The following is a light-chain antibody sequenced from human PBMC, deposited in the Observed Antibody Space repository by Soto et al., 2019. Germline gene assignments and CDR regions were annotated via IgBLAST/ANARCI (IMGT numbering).Light chain of an antibody. CDR3: QQYGTSPRT. V-gene: IGKV3-20*01. Sequence: EIVLTQSPGTLSLSPGERATLSCRASQSVRSSYLAWYQQKLGQAPRLLIYGVSNRATGIPDRFSGSGSGTVFPLTISRLEAEVSAFYYWQQYGTSPRTFGQGTKVDIK. CDR2: GVS. J-gene: IGKJ1*01. CDR1: QSVRSSY.